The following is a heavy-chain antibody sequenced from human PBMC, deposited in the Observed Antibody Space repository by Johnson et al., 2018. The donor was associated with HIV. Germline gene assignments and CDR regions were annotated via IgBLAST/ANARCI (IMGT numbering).Heavy chain of an antibody. V-gene: IGHV3-30*03. J-gene: IGHJ3*02. CDR3: AREGTYEPLHRIYDYGDYPAFDI. Sequence: QVQLVESGGGVVQPGRSLRLSCAASGFTFSSYGMHWVRQAPGKGLEWVAVISYDGRNKYYADSVKGRFTISRANPKNSLYLQINSLRAEDTAVYYCAREGTYEPLHRIYDYGDYPAFDIWGQGTMVTVFS. D-gene: IGHD4-17*01. CDR1: GFTFSSYG. CDR2: ISYDGRNK.